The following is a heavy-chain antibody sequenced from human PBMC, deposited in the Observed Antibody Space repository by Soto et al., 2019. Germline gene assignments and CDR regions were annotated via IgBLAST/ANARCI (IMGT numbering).Heavy chain of an antibody. V-gene: IGHV1-18*01. CDR2: ISTYSGDT. J-gene: IGHJ4*02. CDR1: GYTFSSFA. CDR3: AGDPLFQGQPNGY. D-gene: IGHD2-8*01. Sequence: ASLNVSGKASGYTFSSFAMSWVRQAPGQGLEWMGWISTYSGDTNYPQKVQGRVTMSRDTSTKTVYIELRNLKSDDSAVYDCAGDPLFQGQPNGYWGPGTLVTVSS.